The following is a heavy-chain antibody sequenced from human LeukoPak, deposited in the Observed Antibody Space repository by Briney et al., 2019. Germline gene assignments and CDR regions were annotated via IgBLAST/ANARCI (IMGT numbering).Heavy chain of an antibody. Sequence: GASVKVSCKASGYTFTSYDINWVRQATGQGLEWMGWMNPNSGNTGYAQKFQGRVTMTRNTSISTAYMELSSLRSEDTAVYYCARGGHYYGSGSYYNPGGLYYYYGMDVWGQGTTVTVSS. CDR1: GYTFTSYD. J-gene: IGHJ6*02. CDR3: ARGGHYYGSGSYYNPGGLYYYYGMDV. D-gene: IGHD3-10*01. CDR2: MNPNSGNT. V-gene: IGHV1-8*01.